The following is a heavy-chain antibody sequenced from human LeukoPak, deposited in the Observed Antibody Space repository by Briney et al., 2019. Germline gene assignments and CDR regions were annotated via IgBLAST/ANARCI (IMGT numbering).Heavy chain of an antibody. CDR2: ISFDGSKD. V-gene: IGHV3-30-3*01. J-gene: IGHJ4*02. Sequence: PGGSLRLSCATSTFTFSSYAMHWVRQAPGKGLEWVAVISFDGSKDYFADSVKGRFTISRDNAENSVHLQMNSLRAEDTAVYYCARHLNYYLDYWGQGTLVTVSS. CDR1: TFTFSSYA. D-gene: IGHD3-10*01. CDR3: ARHLNYYLDY.